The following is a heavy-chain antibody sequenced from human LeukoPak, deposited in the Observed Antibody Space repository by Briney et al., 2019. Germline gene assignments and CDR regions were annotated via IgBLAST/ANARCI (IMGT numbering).Heavy chain of an antibody. Sequence: SETLSLTCAVYGGSFSGYYWSWIRQPPGKGLEWIGEINHSGSTNYNPSLKSRVTISVDTSKNQFSLKLSSVTAADTAVYYCARPYYDSSGCYYFDYWGQGTLVTVSS. D-gene: IGHD3-22*01. CDR2: INHSGST. CDR3: ARPYYDSSGCYYFDY. V-gene: IGHV4-34*01. J-gene: IGHJ4*02. CDR1: GGSFSGYY.